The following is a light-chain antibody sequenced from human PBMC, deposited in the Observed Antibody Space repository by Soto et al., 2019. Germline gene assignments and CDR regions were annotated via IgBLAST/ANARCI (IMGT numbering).Light chain of an antibody. CDR3: QQRHMWPIT. J-gene: IGKJ5*01. CDR1: QSFRGL. Sequence: EVVLTQSPVTLSLSPGERATLSCRASQSFRGLLAWYQQKPGQAPRLLIYDAYNTATGIPPRFSGSGSGTDFTLTISSLEPEDSAVYYCQQRHMWPITFGXGT. V-gene: IGKV3-11*01. CDR2: DAY.